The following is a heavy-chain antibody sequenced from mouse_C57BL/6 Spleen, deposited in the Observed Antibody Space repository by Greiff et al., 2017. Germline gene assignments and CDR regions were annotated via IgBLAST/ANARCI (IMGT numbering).Heavy chain of an antibody. Sequence: EVMLVESGGGLVQPGGSLKLSCAASGFTFSDYYMYWVRQTPEKRLEWVAYISNGGGSTYYPDTVKGRFTISRDNAKNTLYLHMSRLKSEDTAMYCCAVGNYVSMDYWGQGTSVTVSS. CDR3: AVGNYVSMDY. V-gene: IGHV5-12*01. J-gene: IGHJ4*01. CDR1: GFTFSDYY. D-gene: IGHD2-1*01. CDR2: ISNGGGST.